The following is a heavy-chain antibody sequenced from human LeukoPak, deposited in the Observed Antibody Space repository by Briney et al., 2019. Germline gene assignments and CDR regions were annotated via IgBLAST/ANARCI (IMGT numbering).Heavy chain of an antibody. CDR3: AREAVAVAGHFDY. Sequence: GGSLRLSCAASGFTVSSNYMSWVRQAPGKGLEWVSVVYSGGRTYYADSVKDRFTISKDNSKNTLYLQVNSLRAEDTAMYYCAREAVAVAGHFDYWGQGTLVTVSS. D-gene: IGHD6-19*01. CDR2: VYSGGRT. J-gene: IGHJ4*02. CDR1: GFTVSSNY. V-gene: IGHV3-53*01.